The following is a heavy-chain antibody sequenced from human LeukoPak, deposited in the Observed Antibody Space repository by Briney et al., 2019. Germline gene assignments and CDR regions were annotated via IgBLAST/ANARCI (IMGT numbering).Heavy chain of an antibody. D-gene: IGHD6-13*01. V-gene: IGHV3-30*18. CDR3: AKDGGIAYYYGMDV. Sequence: PGGSLRLSCAASGFTFSSYWMNWARQAPGKGLEWVAVISYDGSNKYYADSVKGRFTISRDNSKNTLYLQMNSLRAEDTAVYYCAKDGGIAYYYGMDVWGQGTTVTVSS. J-gene: IGHJ6*02. CDR2: ISYDGSNK. CDR1: GFTFSSYW.